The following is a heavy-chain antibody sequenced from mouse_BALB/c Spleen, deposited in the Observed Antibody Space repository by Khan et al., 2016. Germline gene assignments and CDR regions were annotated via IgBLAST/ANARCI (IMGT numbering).Heavy chain of an antibody. CDR2: IFPGNDTS. D-gene: IGHD2-13*01. CDR3: AGGGGDPYFDY. Sequence: QVRLQQSGAELMKPGASVKISCKATGYTFSNYWIEWVKQRPGHGLEWIGEIFPGNDTSNYIEKFKGKATFTADTSSNTAYIQLSSLTSEDSAVYYCAGGGGDPYFDYWGQGTTLTVSS. CDR1: GYTFSNYW. J-gene: IGHJ2*01. V-gene: IGHV1-9*01.